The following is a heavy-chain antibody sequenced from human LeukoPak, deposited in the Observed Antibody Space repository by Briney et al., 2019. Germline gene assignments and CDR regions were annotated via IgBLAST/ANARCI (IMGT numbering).Heavy chain of an antibody. J-gene: IGHJ4*02. Sequence: SQTLSLTCAVSGGSISSGGYSWSWLRQPPGKGLEWIGYIYHSGSTYYNPSLKSRVTISVDRSKNQFSLKLSSVTAADTAVYYCARGTTVTFDYWGQGTLVTVSS. D-gene: IGHD4-17*01. V-gene: IGHV4-30-2*01. CDR2: IYHSGST. CDR1: GGSISSGGYS. CDR3: ARGTTVTFDY.